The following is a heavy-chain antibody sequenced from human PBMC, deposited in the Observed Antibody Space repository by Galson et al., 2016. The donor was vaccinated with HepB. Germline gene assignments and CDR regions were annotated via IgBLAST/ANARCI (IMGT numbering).Heavy chain of an antibody. D-gene: IGHD1-26*01. CDR2: IYNSGRT. J-gene: IGHJ5*02. Sequence: TLSLTCTVSGGSISSGGYYWSWIRKHPGKGLEWIGYIYNSGRTYYNPSLKRRVAISVDTSKNQFSLKLNSVTAADTAVYYCARDIRRGGTSRHSCFDPWGQGTLVTVSS. CDR1: GGSISSGGYY. V-gene: IGHV4-31*03. CDR3: ARDIRRGGTSRHSCFDP.